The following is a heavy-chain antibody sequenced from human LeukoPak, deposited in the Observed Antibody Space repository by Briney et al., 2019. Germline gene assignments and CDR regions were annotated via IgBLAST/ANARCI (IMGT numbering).Heavy chain of an antibody. V-gene: IGHV1-18*01. CDR1: GYTFTSYG. CDR3: ARGPRNWGFDY. Sequence: ASVKVSFKSSGYTFTSYGISWVRQATGQGLEWMGWISAYNGNTNYAQQLQGRVTMTTDTSTSTAYRELRSLRSDDTAVYYCARGPRNWGFDYWGPGTLVTVSS. D-gene: IGHD7-27*01. CDR2: ISAYNGNT. J-gene: IGHJ4*02.